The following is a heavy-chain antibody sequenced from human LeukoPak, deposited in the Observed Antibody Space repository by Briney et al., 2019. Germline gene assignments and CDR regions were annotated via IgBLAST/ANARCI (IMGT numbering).Heavy chain of an antibody. Sequence: PGGSLRLSCAASGFTFSNFAMHWVRQAPGKGLEWVAVISYDGSNKFYADSVKGRFTISRDHSKNTLYLQMNSPRAEDTAVYYCAKDLDVSYGDYEFGWYFDLWGRGTLVTVSS. D-gene: IGHD4-17*01. CDR2: ISYDGSNK. CDR3: AKDLDVSYGDYEFGWYFDL. V-gene: IGHV3-30-3*01. J-gene: IGHJ2*01. CDR1: GFTFSNFA.